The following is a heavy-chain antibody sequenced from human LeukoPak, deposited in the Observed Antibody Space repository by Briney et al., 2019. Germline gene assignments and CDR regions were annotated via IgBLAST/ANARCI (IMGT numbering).Heavy chain of an antibody. V-gene: IGHV4-61*08. CDR1: GGSISSVDFY. Sequence: SETLSLTCTVSGGSISSVDFYWSWIRQPPGKGLEWIGYIYYSGSTNYNPSLKSRVTISVDTSKNQFSLKLSSVTAADTAVYYCARDSWPAAISAWGQGTLVTVSS. D-gene: IGHD2-2*01. CDR2: IYYSGST. J-gene: IGHJ4*02. CDR3: ARDSWPAAISA.